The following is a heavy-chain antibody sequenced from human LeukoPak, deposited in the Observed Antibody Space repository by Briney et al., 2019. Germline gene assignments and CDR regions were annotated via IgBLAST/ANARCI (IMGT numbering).Heavy chain of an antibody. V-gene: IGHV3-21*01. D-gene: IGHD1-26*01. CDR2: ISSGSSYI. CDR3: ARSREGATFAFDI. J-gene: IGHJ3*02. Sequence: PGGSLRLSCAASGFTFTSYSMNWVRQAPGKGLEWVSSISSGSSYIYYADSVKGRFTISRDNAKNSLYLQMNSLRAEDTAVYYCARSREGATFAFDIWGQGTMVTVSS. CDR1: GFTFTSYS.